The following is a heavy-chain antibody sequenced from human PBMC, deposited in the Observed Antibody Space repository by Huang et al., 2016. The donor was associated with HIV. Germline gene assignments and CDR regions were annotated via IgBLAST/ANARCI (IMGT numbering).Heavy chain of an antibody. D-gene: IGHD3-10*01. CDR2: IYYSGGS. Sequence: QLQLQESGPGLVKPSETLSLTCPVSGGSISSSSFYWGWIRQPPGKGLEWIGNIYYSGGSYYNPSPKRRVPISVDTAKDLFSLKRSSVTAADTAVYYCARSLSSYYYGSGSYYNGYYFDYWGQGTLVTVSS. V-gene: IGHV4-39*01. CDR3: ARSLSSYYYGSGSYYNGYYFDY. J-gene: IGHJ4*02. CDR1: GGSISSSSFY.